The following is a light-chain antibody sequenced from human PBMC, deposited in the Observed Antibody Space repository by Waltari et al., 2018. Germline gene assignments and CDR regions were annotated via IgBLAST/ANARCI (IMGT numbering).Light chain of an antibody. J-gene: IGKJ2*01. Sequence: DIVMTQSPDSLAVSLGERATINCKSGQSVLYSSNNKDYLAWYQQKPGQPPKLLFYWASTRESGVPDRFSGSGSGTDFTLTSSSLQAEDVAVYYCQQYHSFPYTFGQGTKLEIK. CDR3: QQYHSFPYT. V-gene: IGKV4-1*01. CDR1: QSVLYSSNNKDY. CDR2: WAS.